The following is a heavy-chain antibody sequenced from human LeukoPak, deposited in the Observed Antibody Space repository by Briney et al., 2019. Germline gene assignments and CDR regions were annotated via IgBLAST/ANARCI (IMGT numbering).Heavy chain of an antibody. D-gene: IGHD3-3*01. J-gene: IGHJ4*02. Sequence: GGSLRLSCAASGFTFSSYSMNWVRQAPGKGLEWVSSISSSSSYTYYADSVKGRFTISRDNAKNSLYLQMNSLRAEDTAVYYCARGVWRFLDWGQGTLVTVSS. CDR1: GFTFSSYS. CDR2: ISSSSSYT. CDR3: ARGVWRFLD. V-gene: IGHV3-21*01.